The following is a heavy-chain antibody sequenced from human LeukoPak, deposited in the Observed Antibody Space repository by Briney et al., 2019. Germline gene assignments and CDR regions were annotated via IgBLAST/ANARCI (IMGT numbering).Heavy chain of an antibody. V-gene: IGHV1-69*05. CDR3: ARGPWDSSRYYYYMDV. D-gene: IGHD3-22*01. CDR2: IIPIFGTA. J-gene: IGHJ6*03. CDR1: GGTFSSYA. Sequence: GSSVKVSCKASGGTFSSYAISWVRQAPGQGLEWMGGIIPIFGTANYAQKFQGRVTITTDESTSTAYMELSSLRSEDTAVYYCARGPWDSSRYYYYMDVWGKGTTIAASS.